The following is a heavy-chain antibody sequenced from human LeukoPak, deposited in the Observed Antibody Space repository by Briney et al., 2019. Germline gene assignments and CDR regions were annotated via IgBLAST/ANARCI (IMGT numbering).Heavy chain of an antibody. CDR3: ARDEYLWSGYYPNQVFDY. V-gene: IGHV3-7*01. CDR1: GFTFSRNW. Sequence: GGSLRLSCAASGFTFSRNWMTGVRQAPEGGLEWVANIKQDGREKYYVDSVKGRFTNSRDNAKNSLYLQMNSLRAEDTAEYYCARDEYLWSGYYPNQVFDYWGQGTLVTVSS. CDR2: IKQDGREK. J-gene: IGHJ4*02. D-gene: IGHD3-3*01.